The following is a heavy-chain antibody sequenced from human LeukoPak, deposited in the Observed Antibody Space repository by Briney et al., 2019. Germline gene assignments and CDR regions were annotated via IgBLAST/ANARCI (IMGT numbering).Heavy chain of an antibody. Sequence: SGTLSLTCAVSGGSISSSNWWSWVRQPPGKGLEWIGEIYHSGSTNYNPSLKSRVTISVDKSKNQFSLKLSSVTAADTAVYYCARRYWSGGSCSRVVDYWGQGTLVTVSS. CDR3: ARRYWSGGSCSRVVDY. CDR2: IYHSGST. CDR1: GGSISSSNW. D-gene: IGHD2-15*01. V-gene: IGHV4-4*02. J-gene: IGHJ4*02.